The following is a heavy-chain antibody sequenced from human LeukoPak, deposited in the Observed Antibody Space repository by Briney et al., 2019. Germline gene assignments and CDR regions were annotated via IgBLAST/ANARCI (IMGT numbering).Heavy chain of an antibody. Sequence: PSQTLSLTCTVSGASICSGGYYWNWIRQPPGKGLEWIGYIYYSRSTSYSPSLKSRLTISVDTSKNQFSLKLSSVTAADTAVYYCARDGYNSGYFDYWGQGTLVTVSS. CDR1: GASICSGGYY. J-gene: IGHJ4*02. V-gene: IGHV4-30-4*01. D-gene: IGHD5-24*01. CDR2: IYYSRST. CDR3: ARDGYNSGYFDY.